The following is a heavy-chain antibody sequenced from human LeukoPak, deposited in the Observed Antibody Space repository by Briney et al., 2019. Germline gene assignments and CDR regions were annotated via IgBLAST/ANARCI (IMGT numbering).Heavy chain of an antibody. V-gene: IGHV3-23*01. CDR3: TTDLSGHCSSTSCYYDYYYYMDV. D-gene: IGHD2-2*01. CDR1: GFAFGSEA. J-gene: IGHJ6*03. Sequence: GGSLRLSCAVSGFAFGSEAMSWVRQSPARGLEWVASISPGGGTTYYADYVKGRFTISRDNSKNSLFVQMNSLKTEDTAVYYCTTDLSGHCSSTSCYYDYYYYMDVWGKGTTVTVSS. CDR2: ISPGGGTT.